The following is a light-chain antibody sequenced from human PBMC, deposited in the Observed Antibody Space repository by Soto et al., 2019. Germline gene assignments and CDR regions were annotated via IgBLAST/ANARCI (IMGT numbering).Light chain of an antibody. Sequence: NVLTQSPAPLTSPPGERATLSCRASQTVNSRLAWYQHKPGQAPRLLIYHTSTWHTGVPSRFSGSGSGTDFTLTISSLQPEDFAVYYCHQRHSCPRTFGRGTKVDI. J-gene: IGKJ4*01. CDR3: HQRHSCPRT. CDR1: QTVNSR. V-gene: IGKV3-11*01. CDR2: HTS.